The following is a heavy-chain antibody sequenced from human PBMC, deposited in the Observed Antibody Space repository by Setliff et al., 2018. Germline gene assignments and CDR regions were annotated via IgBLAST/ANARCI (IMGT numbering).Heavy chain of an antibody. CDR3: ARDRSVYSYGLDV. J-gene: IGHJ6*01. V-gene: IGHV4-59*01. CDR2: IYHNGNT. Sequence: PSETLSLTCTVSGGSISPYFWSWIRQPPGKGLEWIGYIYHNGNTNFNPSLKSRVTMSVDTSKNQFALVLESVTAADTAVYYCARDRSVYSYGLDVWGQGTTVTVSS. CDR1: GGSISPYF.